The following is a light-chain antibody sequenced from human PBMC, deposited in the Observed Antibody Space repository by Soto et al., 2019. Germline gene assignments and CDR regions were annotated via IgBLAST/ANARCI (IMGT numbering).Light chain of an antibody. CDR2: DVS. J-gene: IGLJ2*01. V-gene: IGLV2-11*01. CDR3: CSYVGSYTVV. CDR1: SSDVGYYNF. Sequence: QSALTQPRSVSGSPGQSLTISCTGTSSDVGYYNFVSWYQQHPGKTPKLMIYDVSKRPSGVPDRFSGSKSGNTASLTISGLQAEDEGDYYCCSYVGSYTVVFGGGTQLTVL.